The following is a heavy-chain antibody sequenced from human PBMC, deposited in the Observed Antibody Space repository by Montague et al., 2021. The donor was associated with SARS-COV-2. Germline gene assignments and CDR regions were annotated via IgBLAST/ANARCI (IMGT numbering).Heavy chain of an antibody. CDR1: GFSISSGSYY. Sequence: ETLSLTCSVSGFSISSGSYYWSWVRQPPGKGLEWIGYVYHTGSTNYNPSLKSRVTLSIDTSRNQFSLNLTSVTAADTAVYYCVREKYYFDDSGSKWGQGTLVTV. CDR3: VREKYYFDDSGSK. D-gene: IGHD3-22*01. J-gene: IGHJ4*02. CDR2: VYHTGST. V-gene: IGHV4-61*01.